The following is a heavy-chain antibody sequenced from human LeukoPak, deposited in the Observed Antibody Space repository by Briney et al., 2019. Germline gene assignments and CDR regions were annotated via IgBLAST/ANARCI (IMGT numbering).Heavy chain of an antibody. D-gene: IGHD3-16*01. CDR1: GFTFSGSC. V-gene: IGHV3-7*01. CDR2: INQDGGEK. J-gene: IGHJ4*02. Sequence: GGSLRLSCAAYGFTFSGSCMSWVRQAPGKGLEWVASINQDGGEKYSLDSAKGRFTISRDNTKSSLYLQMNSLRAEDTAMYYCARYRHLYYWGQGTLVTVSS. CDR3: ARYRHLYY.